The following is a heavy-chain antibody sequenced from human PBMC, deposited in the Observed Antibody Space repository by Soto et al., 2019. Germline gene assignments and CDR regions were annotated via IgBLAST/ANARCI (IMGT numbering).Heavy chain of an antibody. Sequence: SSETLSLTCAVYGGSFSGYYWSWIRQPPGKGLEWIGEINHSGSTNYNPSLKSRDTISVDTSKNQISLKLSSVTAADTAVYYCGSLQYLAGGSSSYYYMDVWGKGTTVTVSS. CDR3: GSLQYLAGGSSSYYYMDV. D-gene: IGHD1-26*01. J-gene: IGHJ6*03. CDR2: INHSGST. V-gene: IGHV4-34*01. CDR1: GGSFSGYY.